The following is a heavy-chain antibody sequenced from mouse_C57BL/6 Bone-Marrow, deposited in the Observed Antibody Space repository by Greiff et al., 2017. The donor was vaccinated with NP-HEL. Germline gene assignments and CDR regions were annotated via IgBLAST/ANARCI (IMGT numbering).Heavy chain of an antibody. Sequence: VQVVESGPGLVQPSQSLSITCTASGFSLTSYGVHWVRQSPGKGLEWLGVIWRGGSTDYNAAFMSRLSITKDNSKIQVFFKMNSLQADDTAIYYCSKKGYYGPYFDVWGTGTTVTVSS. CDR2: IWRGGST. CDR3: SKKGYYGPYFDV. CDR1: GFSLTSYG. V-gene: IGHV2-5*01. D-gene: IGHD1-1*01. J-gene: IGHJ1*03.